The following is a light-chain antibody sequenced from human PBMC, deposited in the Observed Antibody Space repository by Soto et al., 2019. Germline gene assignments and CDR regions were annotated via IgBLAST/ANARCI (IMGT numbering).Light chain of an antibody. J-gene: IGKJ1*01. V-gene: IGKV3-15*01. Sequence: EIVMTQSPATLSVSPGERIALSCRASQSVSSHLAWYQKNPGQATRLLVYGASTRDAGIPDRFSGSGSGTEFTLTISSLQSEDFAIYYCQQYNNWPRTFGQGTKVDIK. CDR3: QQYNNWPRT. CDR1: QSVSSH. CDR2: GAS.